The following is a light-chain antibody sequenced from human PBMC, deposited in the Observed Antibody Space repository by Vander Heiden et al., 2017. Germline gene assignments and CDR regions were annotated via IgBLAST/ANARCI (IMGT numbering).Light chain of an antibody. CDR2: SNN. CDR1: SSNIGRNT. J-gene: IGLJ3*02. V-gene: IGLV1-44*01. Sequence: QSVLTPPPSASGTPGQRVTLSCSGSSSNIGRNTVNWYQQLPGTAPKLLIYSNNQRPAGVPDRFSGSKSGTSASLAISGLQSEDEADYYCAAWDDSLNGWVLGGGTKPTVL. CDR3: AAWDDSLNGWV.